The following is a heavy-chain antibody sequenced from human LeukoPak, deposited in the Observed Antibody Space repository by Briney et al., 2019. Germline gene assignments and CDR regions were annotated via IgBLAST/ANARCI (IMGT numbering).Heavy chain of an antibody. CDR3: ARERFVEFSGRRAFDC. D-gene: IGHD3-10*01. CDR1: GFTFSSYA. Sequence: VGSLRLSCAASGFTFSSYAMTRVRQAPGTGREWVALIWYDGSNKYYVDSVKGRFTISRDNSKNPLYLQMNSVRAEDTAIYYCARERFVEFSGRRAFDCWGQGTQVTVSS. V-gene: IGHV3-33*08. J-gene: IGHJ4*02. CDR2: IWYDGSNK.